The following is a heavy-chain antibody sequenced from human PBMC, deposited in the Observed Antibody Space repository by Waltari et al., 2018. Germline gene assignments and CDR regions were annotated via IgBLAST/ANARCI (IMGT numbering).Heavy chain of an antibody. D-gene: IGHD3-10*01. CDR2: IYHSGST. Sequence: QVQLQESGPGLVKPSETLSLTCAVSGYSISSGYYWGWIRQPPGKGLEWIGSIYHSGSTYYNPSLKSRVTISVDTAKNQFSLKLSSVTAADTAVYYCARQLDYYYGSGSYYPFDYWGQGTLVTVSS. CDR1: GYSISSGYY. J-gene: IGHJ4*02. V-gene: IGHV4-38-2*01. CDR3: ARQLDYYYGSGSYYPFDY.